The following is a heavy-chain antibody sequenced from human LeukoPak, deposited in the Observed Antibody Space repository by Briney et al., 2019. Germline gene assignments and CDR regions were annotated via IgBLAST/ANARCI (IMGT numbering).Heavy chain of an antibody. Sequence: GGSLRLSCAASGFIFRSFSMNWVRQAPGKGLEWVASISSTSNHKYHADSVKGRFTISRDNDKNSLYLQMNSLRAEDTALYYCATRVTADSYDASDIWGQGTMVTVSS. CDR3: ATRVTADSYDASDI. J-gene: IGHJ3*02. D-gene: IGHD6-13*01. CDR2: ISSTSNHK. CDR1: GFIFRSFS. V-gene: IGHV3-21*06.